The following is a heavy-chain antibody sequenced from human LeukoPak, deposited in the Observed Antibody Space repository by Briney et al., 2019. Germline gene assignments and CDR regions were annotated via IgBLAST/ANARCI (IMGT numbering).Heavy chain of an antibody. Sequence: PGGSLRLSCAASGFTVSSNYMNWVRQAPGKGLEWVSSISSSSSYIYYADSVKGRFTISRDNAKNSLYLQMNSLRAEDTAVYYCARVRGAAAGYDAFDIWGQGTMVTVSS. V-gene: IGHV3-21*01. CDR1: GFTVSSNY. D-gene: IGHD6-13*01. CDR2: ISSSSSYI. J-gene: IGHJ3*02. CDR3: ARVRGAAAGYDAFDI.